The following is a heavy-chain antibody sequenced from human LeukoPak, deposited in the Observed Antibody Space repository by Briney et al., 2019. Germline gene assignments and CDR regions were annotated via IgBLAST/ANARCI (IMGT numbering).Heavy chain of an antibody. J-gene: IGHJ3*02. D-gene: IGHD3-10*01. CDR1: GYTFTSYY. V-gene: IGHV1-46*01. Sequence: GASVKVSCKASGYTFTSYYMHWVRQAPGQGLEWMGIINPSGGSTSYAQKFQGRVTMTRDTSTSTVYMELSSLRSEDTAVYYCARTAGLWFGEFDAFDIWGQGTMVTVSS. CDR2: INPSGGST. CDR3: ARTAGLWFGEFDAFDI.